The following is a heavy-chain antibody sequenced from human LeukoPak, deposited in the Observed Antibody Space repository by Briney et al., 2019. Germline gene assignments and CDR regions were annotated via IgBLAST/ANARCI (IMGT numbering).Heavy chain of an antibody. J-gene: IGHJ6*03. Sequence: SETLSLTCAVYGRSFSGSYWSWIRQPPGKGRGWIGEINQSGSTNYNPSRKSRVNISVDTSKNQFSLKLSSVTAADTAVYYCARAFTTLGRRVVSYYYYMDVWGKGTTVTVSS. CDR2: INQSGST. CDR1: GRSFSGSY. D-gene: IGHD3-3*01. V-gene: IGHV4-34*01. CDR3: ARAFTTLGRRVVSYYYYMDV.